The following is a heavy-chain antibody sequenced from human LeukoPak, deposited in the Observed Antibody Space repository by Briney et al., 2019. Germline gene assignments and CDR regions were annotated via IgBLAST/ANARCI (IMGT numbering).Heavy chain of an antibody. V-gene: IGHV3-48*03. CDR1: GFTFCNFE. D-gene: IGHD3-10*02. CDR3: AELGITMIGGV. CDR2: ISSSGSTI. J-gene: IGHJ6*04. Sequence: GGSLTFSCAASGFTFCNFEMNRVAPAPGKGLRWVSYISSSGSTIYYANSVKGRFTISRDNAKNSLCLQMNSLRAEDTAVYYCAELGITMIGGVWGKGTTVTISS.